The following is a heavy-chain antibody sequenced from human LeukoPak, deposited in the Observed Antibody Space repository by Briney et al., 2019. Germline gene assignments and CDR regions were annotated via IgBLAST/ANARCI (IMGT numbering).Heavy chain of an antibody. D-gene: IGHD6-19*01. V-gene: IGHV3-53*01. J-gene: IGHJ3*02. CDR3: ARDSSGSDAFDI. Sequence: GGSLRLSCAASGFTVSSNCMSWVRQAPGKGLEWVSVIYSGGSTYYADSVKGRFTISRDNSKNTLYLQMNSLRAEDTAVYYCARDSSGSDAFDIWGQGTMVTVSS. CDR1: GFTVSSNC. CDR2: IYSGGST.